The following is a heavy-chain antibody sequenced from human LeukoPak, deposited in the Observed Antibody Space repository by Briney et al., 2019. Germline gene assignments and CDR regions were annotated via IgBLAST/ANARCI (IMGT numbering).Heavy chain of an antibody. CDR2: IKQDGSEK. D-gene: IGHD2-8*01. Sequence: PGGSLRLSCAGSGFTFSNYSINWVRQAPGKGLEWVANIKQDGSEKYYVDSVKGRFTISRDNAKNSLYLQMNSLRAEDTAVYYCARVLPEWDAFDIWGQGTMVTVSS. CDR1: GFTFSNYS. J-gene: IGHJ3*02. CDR3: ARVLPEWDAFDI. V-gene: IGHV3-7*01.